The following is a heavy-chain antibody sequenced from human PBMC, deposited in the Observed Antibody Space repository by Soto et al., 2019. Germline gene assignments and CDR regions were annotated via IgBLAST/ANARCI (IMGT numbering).Heavy chain of an antibody. D-gene: IGHD1-26*01. CDR2: ISYDGSNK. CDR1: GFTFSSYG. V-gene: IGHV3-30*18. Sequence: GGSLRLSCAASGFTFSSYGMHWVRQAPGKGLEWVAVISYDGSNKYYADSVKGRFTISRDNSKNTLYLQMNSLRAEDTAVYYCAKDLQSGAADYWGQGTLVTVSS. J-gene: IGHJ4*02. CDR3: AKDLQSGAADY.